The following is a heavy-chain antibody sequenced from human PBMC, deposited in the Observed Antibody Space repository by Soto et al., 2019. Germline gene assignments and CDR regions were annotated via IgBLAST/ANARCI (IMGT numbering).Heavy chain of an antibody. CDR2: VYHNGST. Sequence: QVQLQESGPGLVKPSGTLSLTCAVSGGSFIGSSHWWTWVRQSPGKGLEWLGEVYHNGSTNYNPSLKSRLTISIDESKNQFSLKLISMTAADTAVYFCARGPQFWGQGILVTVSS. J-gene: IGHJ4*02. CDR3: ARGPQF. CDR1: GGSFIGSSHW. V-gene: IGHV4-4*02.